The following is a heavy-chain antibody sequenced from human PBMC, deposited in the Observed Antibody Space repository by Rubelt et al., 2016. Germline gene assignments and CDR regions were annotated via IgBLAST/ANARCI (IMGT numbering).Heavy chain of an antibody. D-gene: IGHD3-22*01. Sequence: QVRLVQSGAEVKKPGASVKVSCKASGYTFTGYYMHWVRQAPGQGLEWMGWINPNSGGTNYAQKFQGRGHMTRDTVIRTAVIALSMLRSDDTAVYYFAGFAIGGHSSGYLFDYWGQGTLVTVSS. J-gene: IGHJ4*02. CDR1: GYTFTGYY. CDR3: AGFAIGGHSSGYLFDY. V-gene: IGHV1-2*02. CDR2: INPNSGGT.